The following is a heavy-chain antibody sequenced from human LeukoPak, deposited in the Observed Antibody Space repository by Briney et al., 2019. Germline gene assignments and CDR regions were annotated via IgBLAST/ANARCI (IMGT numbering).Heavy chain of an antibody. CDR2: IIPIFGTA. CDR1: GGTFSSYA. Sequence: SVKVSCKASGGTFSSYAISWVRQAPGQGLEWMGGIIPIFGTANYAQKFQGRVTITADESTSTAYMELSSLRSEDTAVYYCASGSSPYGDYEASWFGPWGQGTLVTVSS. D-gene: IGHD4-17*01. J-gene: IGHJ5*02. V-gene: IGHV1-69*13. CDR3: ASGSSPYGDYEASWFGP.